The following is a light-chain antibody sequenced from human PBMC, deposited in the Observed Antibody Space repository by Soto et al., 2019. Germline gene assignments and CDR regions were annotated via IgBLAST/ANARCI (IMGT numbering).Light chain of an antibody. J-gene: IGKJ4*01. Sequence: EIVLTQSPGTLSLSPGERATLSCRASQSVGNNYLAWYQQKPGQAPRFLIYDASSRATGIPDRFSGSGSGTDFTRTISRLEPEEFAVYYCQQYGSTPLTFGGGTKVEIK. V-gene: IGKV3-20*01. CDR1: QSVGNNY. CDR3: QQYGSTPLT. CDR2: DAS.